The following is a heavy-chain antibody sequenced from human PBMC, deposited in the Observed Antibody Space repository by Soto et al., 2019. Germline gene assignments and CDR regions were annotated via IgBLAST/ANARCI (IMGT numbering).Heavy chain of an antibody. CDR1: GGTFSSYA. V-gene: IGHV1-69*01. CDR3: ARDGNRRRGYSYGNYYYYGMDV. CDR2: IIPIFGTA. D-gene: IGHD5-18*01. J-gene: IGHJ6*02. Sequence: QVQLVQSGAEVKKHGSSVKVSCKASGGTFSSYAISWVRQAPGQGLEWMGGIIPIFGTANYAQKFQGRVTITADESTSTAYMELSSLRSEDTAVYYCARDGNRRRGYSYGNYYYYGMDVWGQGTTVTVSS.